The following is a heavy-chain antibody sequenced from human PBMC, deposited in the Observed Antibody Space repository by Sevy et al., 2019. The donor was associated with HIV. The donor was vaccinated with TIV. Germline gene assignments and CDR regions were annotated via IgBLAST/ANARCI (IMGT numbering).Heavy chain of an antibody. J-gene: IGHJ3*02. CDR2: ISSSGSTI. CDR3: ARLGYCSSTSCPQGAFDI. D-gene: IGHD2-2*01. CDR1: GFTFSSYE. Sequence: GGSLRLSCAASGFTFSSYEMNWVRQAPGKGLEWVSYISSSGSTIYYADSVKGRFTISRDNAKNSLYLQMNSLRAKDTAVYYCARLGYCSSTSCPQGAFDIWGQGTMVTVSS. V-gene: IGHV3-48*03.